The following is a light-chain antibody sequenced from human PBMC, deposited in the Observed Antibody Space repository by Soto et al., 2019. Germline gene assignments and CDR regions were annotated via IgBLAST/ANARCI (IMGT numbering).Light chain of an antibody. CDR2: DVS. CDR3: SSYSITTSLYV. V-gene: IGLV2-14*03. Sequence: QSALTQPASVSGSLGQSITISCTGISFNNVSWYQQHPGKAPKLIISDVSHRPSGVSHRFSGSQSAYTASLTISGLQPEDEADYYCSSYSITTSLYVFGTGTKLTVL. J-gene: IGLJ1*01. CDR1: SFNN.